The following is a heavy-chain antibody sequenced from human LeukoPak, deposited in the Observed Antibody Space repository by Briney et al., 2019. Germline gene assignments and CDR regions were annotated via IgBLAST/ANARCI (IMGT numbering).Heavy chain of an antibody. J-gene: IGHJ4*02. CDR3: ARDTRYGDYRPGGGFDY. V-gene: IGHV4-61*02. CDR2: MYVSGSS. CDR1: GDSINNGTYY. D-gene: IGHD4-17*01. Sequence: PSQTLSLTCSVSGDSINNGTYYWNWIRQPAGKGLDWIGRMYVSGSSNYNPSLKSRVTISVDTSKNQFSLKLSSVTAADTAVYYCARDTRYGDYRPGGGFDYWGQGTLVTVSS.